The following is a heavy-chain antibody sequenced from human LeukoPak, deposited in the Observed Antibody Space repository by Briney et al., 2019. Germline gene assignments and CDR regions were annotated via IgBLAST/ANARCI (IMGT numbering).Heavy chain of an antibody. CDR2: IWYDGRQK. V-gene: IGHV3-33*01. CDR3: ARDRGVSHFDY. CDR1: RFTFSNHG. J-gene: IGHJ4*02. Sequence: GGSLRLSCAASRFTFSNHGMHWVRQAPGEGLEWVAIIWYDGRQKYYADSVKGRFNISRDNSKNTLYLQMNSLRAEDTAVYYCARDRGVSHFDYWGQGTLVTVSS.